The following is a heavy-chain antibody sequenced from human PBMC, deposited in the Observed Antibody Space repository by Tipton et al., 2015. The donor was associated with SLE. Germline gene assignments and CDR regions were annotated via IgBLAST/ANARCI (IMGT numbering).Heavy chain of an antibody. CDR3: ARPDDSGSYAFDI. V-gene: IGHV4-38-2*01. D-gene: IGHD3-10*01. J-gene: IGHJ3*02. CDR2: IYHSGST. CDR1: GYSISSGYY. Sequence: TLSLTCAVSGYSISSGYYWGWIRQPPGEGLEWIGSIYHSGSTYYNPSLKSRVTISVDTSKNQFSLKLSSVTAADTAVYYCARPDDSGSYAFDIWGQGTMVTVSS.